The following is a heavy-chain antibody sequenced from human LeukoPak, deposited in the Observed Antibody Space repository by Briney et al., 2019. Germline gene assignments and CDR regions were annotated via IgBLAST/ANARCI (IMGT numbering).Heavy chain of an antibody. CDR1: GGSISSSSYY. CDR2: IYYSGST. CDR3: ARHSLMGMATIISYFDY. V-gene: IGHV4-39*01. J-gene: IGHJ4*02. D-gene: IGHD5-24*01. Sequence: PSETLFLTCTVSGGSISSSSYYWGWIRQPPGKGLEWIGSIYYSGSTYYNPSLKSRVTISVDTSKNQFSLKLSSVTAADTAVYYCARHSLMGMATIISYFDYWGQGTLVTVSS.